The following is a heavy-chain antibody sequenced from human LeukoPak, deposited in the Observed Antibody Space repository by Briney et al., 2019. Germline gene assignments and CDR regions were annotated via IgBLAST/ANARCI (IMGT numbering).Heavy chain of an antibody. D-gene: IGHD2-15*01. Sequence: PGGSLRLSCAASGFTFSSYWMSWVRQAPGKGLEWVANIKQDGSEKYYVDSVKGRFTISRDNAKNSLYLQMNSLRAEDTAVYYCARDRCSGGSCYLHLFDYWGQGTLVTVSS. V-gene: IGHV3-7*01. CDR2: IKQDGSEK. CDR3: ARDRCSGGSCYLHLFDY. CDR1: GFTFSSYW. J-gene: IGHJ4*02.